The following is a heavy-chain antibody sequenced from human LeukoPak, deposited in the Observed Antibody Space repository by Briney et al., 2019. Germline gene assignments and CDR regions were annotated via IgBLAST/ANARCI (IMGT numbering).Heavy chain of an antibody. J-gene: IGHJ5*02. CDR1: GYTFTSYD. CDR2: MNPNSGNT. D-gene: IGHD2-2*01. V-gene: IGHV1-8*01. CDR3: ARGAILGYCSSTSCYRHNWFDP. Sequence: GASVKASCKASGYTFTSYDINWVRQATGQGLEWMGWMNPNSGNTGYAQKFQGRVTITTDESTSTAYMELSSLRSEDTAVYYCARGAILGYCSSTSCYRHNWFDPWGQGTLVTVSS.